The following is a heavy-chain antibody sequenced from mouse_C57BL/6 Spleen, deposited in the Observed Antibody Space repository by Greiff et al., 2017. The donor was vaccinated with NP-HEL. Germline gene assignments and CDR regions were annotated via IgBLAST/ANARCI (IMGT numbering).Heavy chain of an antibody. CDR1: GYAFSSYW. CDR2: IYPGDGDT. J-gene: IGHJ4*01. V-gene: IGHV1-80*01. Sequence: QVQLQQSGAELVKPGASVKISCKASGYAFSSYWMNWVKQRPGKGLEWIGQIYPGDGDTNYNGKFKGKATLTADKSSSTAYMQLSSLTSEDSAVYFCARLDYGRDYAMDYWGQGTSVTVSS. CDR3: ARLDYGRDYAMDY. D-gene: IGHD1-1*01.